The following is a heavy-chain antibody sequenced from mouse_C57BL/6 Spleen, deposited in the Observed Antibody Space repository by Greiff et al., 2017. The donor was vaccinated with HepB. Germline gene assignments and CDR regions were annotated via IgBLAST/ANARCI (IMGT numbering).Heavy chain of an antibody. V-gene: IGHV8-12*01. CDR1: GFSLSTSGMG. CDR2: IYWDDDK. D-gene: IGHD2-4*01. Sequence: QVTLKVCGPGILQSSQTLSLTCSFSGFSLSTSGMGVSWIRQPSGKGLEWLAHIYWDDDKRYNPSLKSRLTISKDTSRNQVFLKITSVDTADTATYYCARRAGGMITKDWYFDVWGTGTTVTVSS. J-gene: IGHJ1*03. CDR3: ARRAGGMITKDWYFDV.